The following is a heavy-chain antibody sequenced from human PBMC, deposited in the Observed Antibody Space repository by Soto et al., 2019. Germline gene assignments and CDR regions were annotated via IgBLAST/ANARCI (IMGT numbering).Heavy chain of an antibody. CDR2: ISYDGSNK. CDR3: AKGQGWLVQFSVDY. J-gene: IGHJ4*02. D-gene: IGHD6-19*01. V-gene: IGHV3-30*18. CDR1: GFTFSSYG. Sequence: QVQLVESGGGVVQPGRSLRLSCAASGFTFSSYGMHWVRQAPGKGLEWVAVISYDGSNKYYADSVKGRFTISRDNSKNTLYLQMNSLRAEDTAVYYCAKGQGWLVQFSVDYWGQGTLVTVSS.